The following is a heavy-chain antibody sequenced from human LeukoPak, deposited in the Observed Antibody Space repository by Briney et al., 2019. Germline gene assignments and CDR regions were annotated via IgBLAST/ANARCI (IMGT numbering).Heavy chain of an antibody. D-gene: IGHD5-12*01. CDR2: ISGGSGTT. Sequence: PGGSLRLSCAASGFTFSSYAMSWVRQAPGKGLEWVSTISGGSGTTYYADSVKGRFTISRDNSRNTLYLQMNGLRAEDTALYYCAKGGVFDYWGQGTLVAVSS. V-gene: IGHV3-23*01. CDR1: GFTFSSYA. CDR3: AKGGVFDY. J-gene: IGHJ4*02.